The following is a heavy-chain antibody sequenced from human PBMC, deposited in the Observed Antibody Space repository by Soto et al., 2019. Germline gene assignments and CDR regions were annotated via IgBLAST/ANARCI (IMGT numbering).Heavy chain of an antibody. CDR3: ARWGYCSGGSCFDAFDI. Sequence: TSVTLSLTCTVSGGSIGSYYWSWIRQPPGKGLEWIGYIYYSGSTNYNPSLKSRVTISVDTSKNQFSLKLSSVTAADTAVYYCARWGYCSGGSCFDAFDIWGQGTMVTVSS. D-gene: IGHD2-15*01. J-gene: IGHJ3*02. CDR1: GGSIGSYY. CDR2: IYYSGST. V-gene: IGHV4-59*08.